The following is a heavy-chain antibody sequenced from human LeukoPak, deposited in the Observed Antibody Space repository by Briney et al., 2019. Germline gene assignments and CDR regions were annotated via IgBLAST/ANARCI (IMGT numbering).Heavy chain of an antibody. CDR2: ISGSGGST. V-gene: IGHV3-23*01. CDR3: ARDYGGSSPFDY. D-gene: IGHD4-23*01. CDR1: GFTFSSYA. Sequence: PGGSLRLSCAASGFTFSSYAVSWVRQAPGKGLEWVSAISGSGGSTYYADSVKGRFTISRDNAKNSLYLQMNSLRAEDTAVYYCARDYGGSSPFDYWGQGTLVTVSS. J-gene: IGHJ4*02.